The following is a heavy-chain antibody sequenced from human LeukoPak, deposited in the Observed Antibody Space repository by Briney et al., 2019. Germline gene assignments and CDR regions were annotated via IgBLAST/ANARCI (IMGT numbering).Heavy chain of an antibody. CDR2: IYTSGST. Sequence: PSETLSLTCTVSGGSISSGSYYWSWIRQPAGKGLEWIGRIYTSGSTNHNPSLKSRVTISVDTSKNQFSLKLSSVTAADTAVYYCARKVSSSWLPKYGWFDPWGQGTLVTVSS. D-gene: IGHD6-13*01. V-gene: IGHV4-61*02. CDR1: GGSISSGSYY. J-gene: IGHJ5*02. CDR3: ARKVSSSWLPKYGWFDP.